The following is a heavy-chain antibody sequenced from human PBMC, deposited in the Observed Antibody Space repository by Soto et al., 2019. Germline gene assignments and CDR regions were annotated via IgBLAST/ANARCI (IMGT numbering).Heavy chain of an antibody. D-gene: IGHD1-1*01. Sequence: ASVKVSCKASGYSFSTYSMHWVRQAPGQGLEWMGWINGANGNTRYSQKFKDRVSISRDTPASTGYMELSSLRSEDTAVYYCARGKGMEGNYYYHGMDVWGPGTTVTVS. CDR1: GYSFSTYS. CDR2: INGANGNT. V-gene: IGHV1-3*01. J-gene: IGHJ6*02. CDR3: ARGKGMEGNYYYHGMDV.